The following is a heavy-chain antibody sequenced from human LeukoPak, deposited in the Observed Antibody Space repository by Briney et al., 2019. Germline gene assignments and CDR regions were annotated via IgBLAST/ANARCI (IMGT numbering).Heavy chain of an antibody. Sequence: ASVKVSCKASGYTFTGYYMHWVRQAPGQGLEWMGWISAYNGNTNYAQKLQGRVTLTTDTSTSTAYMELRSLRSDDTAVYYCARDGYYDSSGYSPHWGQGTLVTVSS. V-gene: IGHV1-18*04. CDR2: ISAYNGNT. D-gene: IGHD3-22*01. CDR3: ARDGYYDSSGYSPH. J-gene: IGHJ4*02. CDR1: GYTFTGYY.